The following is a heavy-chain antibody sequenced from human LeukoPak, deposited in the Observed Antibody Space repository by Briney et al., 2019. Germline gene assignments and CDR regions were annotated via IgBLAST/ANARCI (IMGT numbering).Heavy chain of an antibody. CDR3: ARDRPGDV. CDR2: INADGPGT. J-gene: IGHJ6*02. V-gene: IGHV3-74*01. CDR1: VFTFPSHW. Sequence: GGSLRPSCLASVFTFPSHWMHWVRPVPGRELVWFSRINADGPGTNHADSVKGRFTISSDKAKNSLYLQMNSLRAEDTAVYYCARDRPGDVCGQGTTVTVSS.